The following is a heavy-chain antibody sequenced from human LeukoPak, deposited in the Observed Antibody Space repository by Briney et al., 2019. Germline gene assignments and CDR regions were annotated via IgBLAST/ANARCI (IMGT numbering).Heavy chain of an antibody. CDR3: ARVGYYDSLPGY. D-gene: IGHD3-22*01. V-gene: IGHV4-31*03. Sequence: SQTLSLTCTVSGGSISSGGYYWSWIRQHPGKGLEWIGYIYYSGSTYYNPSLKSRVTISVDTSKNQFSLKLSSVTAADTAVYYCARVGYYDSLPGYWGQGTLVTVSS. CDR1: GGSISSGGYY. CDR2: IYYSGST. J-gene: IGHJ4*02.